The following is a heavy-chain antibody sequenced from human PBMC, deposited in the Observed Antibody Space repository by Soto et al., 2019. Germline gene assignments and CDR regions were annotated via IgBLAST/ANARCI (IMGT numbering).Heavy chain of an antibody. V-gene: IGHV1-24*01. CDR1: GYTLTELS. CDR3: ATETARPVSPVYYYYGMDV. J-gene: IGHJ6*02. D-gene: IGHD6-6*01. CDR2: FDPEDGET. Sequence: ASVKVSCKVSGYTLTELSMHWVRQAPGKGLEWMGGFDPEDGETIYAQKFQGRVTMTEDTSTDTAYMELSSLRSEDTAVYYCATETARPVSPVYYYYGMDVWGQGTTVTVSS.